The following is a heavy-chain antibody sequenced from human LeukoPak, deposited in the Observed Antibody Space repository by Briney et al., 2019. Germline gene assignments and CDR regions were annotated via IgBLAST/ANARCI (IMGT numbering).Heavy chain of an antibody. J-gene: IGHJ4*02. CDR2: IYHSGTT. V-gene: IGHV4-38-2*02. CDR3: ASGYSSSPFF. D-gene: IGHD6-19*01. CDR1: GHSISSGYY. Sequence: PSETLSLTCTVPGHSISSGYYHWGWLRQPPGKGLEWIARIYHSGTTYKNPSLKSRVTISVDTSKNQFFLRLTSVTAADTAVYYCASGYSSSPFFWSQGALVTVSS.